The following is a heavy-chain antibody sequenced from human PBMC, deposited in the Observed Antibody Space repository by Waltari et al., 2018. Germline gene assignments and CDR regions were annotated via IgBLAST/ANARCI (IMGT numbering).Heavy chain of an antibody. CDR2: ISYDVTHK. CDR3: AKADDYTYYYGMDV. D-gene: IGHD4-4*01. Sequence: QVQLVESGGGVVQAGRSLRLSCAASGFTFSDYCMHWVRQAPGKGLELVAVISYDVTHKIYADSVKGRFTISRDNSKNTLFLHMSGLRAEDSGVYYCAKADDYTYYYGMDVWGQGTTVTVS. J-gene: IGHJ6*02. CDR1: GFTFSDYC. V-gene: IGHV3-30*18.